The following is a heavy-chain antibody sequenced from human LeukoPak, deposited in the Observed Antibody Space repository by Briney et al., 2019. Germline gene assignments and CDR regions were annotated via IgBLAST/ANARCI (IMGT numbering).Heavy chain of an antibody. J-gene: IGHJ4*02. CDR1: GFTFSSYA. CDR3: AKGRTAYCSSTSCYTSDY. V-gene: IGHV3-23*01. CDR2: ISGSGGST. Sequence: GGSLRLSCAASGFTFSSYAMSWVRQAPGRGRDWVSAISGSGGSTYYADSEKGRFTISRDNPKNTLYLQMNSLRAEDTAVYYCAKGRTAYCSSTSCYTSDYWGQGTLVTVSS. D-gene: IGHD2-2*02.